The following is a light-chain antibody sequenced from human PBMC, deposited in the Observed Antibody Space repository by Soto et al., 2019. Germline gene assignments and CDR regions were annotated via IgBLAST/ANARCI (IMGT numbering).Light chain of an antibody. V-gene: IGKV3-20*01. CDR1: QSVSSSY. CDR3: RQYGGLPRT. Sequence: IGLTPSPGTLSLSPGERATLSCRASQSVSSSYLAWYQQKPGQAPRLLIYGASRRATGIPDRFSGSGSGTDFTLTISRLQPVDCAVYYCRQYGGLPRTLGEGTKVEIK. CDR2: GAS. J-gene: IGKJ1*01.